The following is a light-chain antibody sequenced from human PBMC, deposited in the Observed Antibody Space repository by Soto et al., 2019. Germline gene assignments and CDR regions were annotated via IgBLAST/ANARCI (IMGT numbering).Light chain of an antibody. Sequence: DIPMTQSPSSLSASVGDRVTITCRASQRISTYLNWYQQKPGKAPELLIYEASTLQSGVPSRFNGSGSGTHFTLTISSLQPEDFATYHCQQSYSTPLTFGPGTKVEIK. CDR1: QRISTY. CDR3: QQSYSTPLT. V-gene: IGKV1-39*01. CDR2: EAS. J-gene: IGKJ1*01.